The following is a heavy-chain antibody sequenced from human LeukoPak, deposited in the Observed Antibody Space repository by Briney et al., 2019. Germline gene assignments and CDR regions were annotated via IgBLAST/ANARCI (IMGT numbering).Heavy chain of an antibody. CDR3: ARESGYSGHDYFNY. D-gene: IGHD5-12*01. Sequence: GGSLRLSCAASGFTFSSYWMHCVRQAPGKGLVWVSRINSDGSSTSYADSVKGRFTISRDNAKNTLYLQMNSLRAEDTAVYYCARESGYSGHDYFNYWGQGTLVTVSS. V-gene: IGHV3-74*01. CDR2: INSDGSST. J-gene: IGHJ4*02. CDR1: GFTFSSYW.